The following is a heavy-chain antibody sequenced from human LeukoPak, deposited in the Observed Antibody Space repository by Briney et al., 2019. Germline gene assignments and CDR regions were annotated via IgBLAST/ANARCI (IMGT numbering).Heavy chain of an antibody. CDR1: GGTFSSYA. D-gene: IGHD5-18*01. CDR3: ARDLYSYPDY. CDR2: IIPIFGTA. Sequence: ASVKVSCKASGGTFSSYAISWVRQAPGQGLEWMGGIIPIFGTANYAQKFQGRVTITADESTSTAYMELRSLRSDDTAVYYCARDLYSYPDYWGQGTLVTVSS. J-gene: IGHJ4*02. V-gene: IGHV1-69*13.